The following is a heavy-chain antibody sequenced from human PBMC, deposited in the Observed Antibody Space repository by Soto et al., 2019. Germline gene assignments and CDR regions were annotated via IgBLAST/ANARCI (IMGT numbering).Heavy chain of an antibody. CDR3: AREGYCTNGVCYTHYYYYGMDV. D-gene: IGHD2-8*01. V-gene: IGHV1-18*01. CDR1: GYTFTSYG. Sequence: GASVKVSCKASGYTFTSYGISWVRQAPGQGLEWMGWISAYNGNTNYAQKLQGRVTMTTDTSTSTAYKELRSLRSDDTAVYYCAREGYCTNGVCYTHYYYYGMDVWGQGTTVTVSS. J-gene: IGHJ6*02. CDR2: ISAYNGNT.